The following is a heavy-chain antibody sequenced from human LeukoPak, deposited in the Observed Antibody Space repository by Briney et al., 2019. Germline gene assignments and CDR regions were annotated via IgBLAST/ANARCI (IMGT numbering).Heavy chain of an antibody. J-gene: IGHJ4*02. CDR1: GFTFSSYW. D-gene: IGHD5-12*01. Sequence: GGSLRLSCAASGFTFSSYWMSWFRQAPGKGLEWVANIKQDGSEKYYVDSVKGRFTISRDNAKNSLYLQMNSLRAEDTAVYYCAREGRYSGYDYDYFDYWGQGTLVTVSS. CDR2: IKQDGSEK. CDR3: AREGRYSGYDYDYFDY. V-gene: IGHV3-7*01.